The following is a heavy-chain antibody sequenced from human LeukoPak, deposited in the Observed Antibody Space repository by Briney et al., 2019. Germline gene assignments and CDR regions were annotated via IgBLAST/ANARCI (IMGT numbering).Heavy chain of an antibody. CDR3: ARDNGFTYYYDSSGPIPYY. D-gene: IGHD3-22*01. J-gene: IGHJ4*02. CDR1: GFTLSSYS. Sequence: GGSLRLSCAASGFTLSSYSMNWVRQAPGKGLEWVSSISSSSSYIYYADSVKGRFTISRDNAKNSLYLQMNSLRAEDTAVYYCARDNGFTYYYDSSGPIPYYWGQGTLVTVSS. CDR2: ISSSSSYI. V-gene: IGHV3-21*01.